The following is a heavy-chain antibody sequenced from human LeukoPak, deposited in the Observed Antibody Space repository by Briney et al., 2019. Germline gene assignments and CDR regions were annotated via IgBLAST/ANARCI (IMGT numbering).Heavy chain of an antibody. J-gene: IGHJ4*02. CDR1: GFTFSSYA. V-gene: IGHV3-30*04. CDR3: ANAWFGELLYPEY. D-gene: IGHD3-10*01. Sequence: GGSLRLSCAASGFTFSSYAMHWVRQAPGKGLEWVAVISYDGSNKYYADSVKGRFTIPRDNSKNTLYLQMNSLRAEDTAVYYCANAWFGELLYPEYWGQGTLVTVSS. CDR2: ISYDGSNK.